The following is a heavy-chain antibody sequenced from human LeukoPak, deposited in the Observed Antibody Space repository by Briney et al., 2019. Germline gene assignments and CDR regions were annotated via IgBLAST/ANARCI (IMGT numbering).Heavy chain of an antibody. V-gene: IGHV3-30*04. CDR3: ARGRKRHFWSGSQNSWFDP. CDR2: ISYDGRNK. Sequence: PGGSLRLSCAASGFTFSSYAMHWVRQAPGKGLEWVAVISYDGRNKLYTDSVKGRFTISRDNSKNTLYLQMNSLRAEDTAVFYCARGRKRHFWSGSQNSWFDPWGQGALVTVSS. D-gene: IGHD3-3*02. CDR1: GFTFSSYA. J-gene: IGHJ5*02.